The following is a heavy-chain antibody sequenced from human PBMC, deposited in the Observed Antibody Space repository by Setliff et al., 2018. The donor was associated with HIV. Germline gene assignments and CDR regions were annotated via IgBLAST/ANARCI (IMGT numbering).Heavy chain of an antibody. V-gene: IGHV1-24*01. D-gene: IGHD2-21*02. CDR2: FDPEDGET. CDR1: GYTLTELS. CDR3: ARDHGGNSGYNWFDP. Sequence: ASVKVSCKISGYTLTELSIHWVRQAPGKGLEWMANFDPEDGETFYAQKFQGRLTMTEDTSTDTAYMELSSLRSDDTAVYYCARDHGGNSGYNWFDPWGQGTLVTVSS. J-gene: IGHJ5*02.